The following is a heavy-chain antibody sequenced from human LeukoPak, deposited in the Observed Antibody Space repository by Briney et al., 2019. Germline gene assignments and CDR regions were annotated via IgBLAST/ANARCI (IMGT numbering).Heavy chain of an antibody. CDR2: ISWNSGSI. V-gene: IGHV3-9*01. D-gene: IGHD3-10*01. J-gene: IGHJ4*02. CDR3: ARGHYGSGSYPDY. Sequence: GGSLRLSCAASGFTFSSYWMHWVRQVPGKGLEWVSGISWNSGSIGYADSVKGRFTISRDNAKNSLYLQMNSLRAEDTALYYCARGHYGSGSYPDYWGQGTLVTVSS. CDR1: GFTFSSYW.